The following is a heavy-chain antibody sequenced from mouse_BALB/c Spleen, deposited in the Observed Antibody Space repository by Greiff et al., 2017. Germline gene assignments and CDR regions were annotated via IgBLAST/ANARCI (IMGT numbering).Heavy chain of an antibody. CDR2: ISDGGSYT. CDR1: GFTFSDYY. Sequence: EVKLVESGGGLVKPGGSLKLSCAASGFTFSDYYMYWVRQTPEKRLEWVATISDGGSYTYYPDSVKGRFTISRDNAKNNLYLQMSSLKSEDTAMYYCARAGYYDYDVGDYWGQGTTLTVSS. CDR3: ARAGYYDYDVGDY. D-gene: IGHD2-4*01. J-gene: IGHJ2*01. V-gene: IGHV5-4*02.